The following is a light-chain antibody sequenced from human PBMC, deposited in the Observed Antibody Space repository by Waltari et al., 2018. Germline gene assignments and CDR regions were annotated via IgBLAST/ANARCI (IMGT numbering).Light chain of an antibody. J-gene: IGKJ1*01. CDR1: QRISTF. Sequence: DIQLSQSPCSLSASVGDSVPITCRASQRISTFLNWYQQKAGKAPKLLIYATSTLKSGVPTRFDGNTYGTEFTLTINNLQPEDFATYYCQQSYSSPPTFGQGTKVEIK. V-gene: IGKV1-39*01. CDR3: QQSYSSPPT. CDR2: ATS.